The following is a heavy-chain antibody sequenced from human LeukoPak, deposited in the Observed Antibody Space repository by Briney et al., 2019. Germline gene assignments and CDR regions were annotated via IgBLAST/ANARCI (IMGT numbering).Heavy chain of an antibody. CDR3: ARDDGGYPDYYDSSGYYDY. D-gene: IGHD3-22*01. V-gene: IGHV4-34*01. CDR2: INHSGST. Sequence: SETLSLTCAVYGGSFSGYYWSWIRQPPGKGLEWIGEINHSGSTNYNPSLKSRVTISVDTSKNQFSLKLSSVTAADTAVYYCARDDGGYPDYYDSSGYYDYWGQGTLVTVSS. J-gene: IGHJ4*02. CDR1: GGSFSGYY.